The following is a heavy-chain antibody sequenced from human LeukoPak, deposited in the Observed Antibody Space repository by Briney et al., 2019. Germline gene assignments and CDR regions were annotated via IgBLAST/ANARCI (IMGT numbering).Heavy chain of an antibody. V-gene: IGHV3-30*04. J-gene: IGHJ4*02. D-gene: IGHD6-25*01. CDR1: GFTFGDYL. CDR3: ARQDIAAAVTFDY. Sequence: GGSLRLSCTASGFTFGDYLMSWFRQAPGKGLEWVAVTSYDGSNEYSADSVKGRLTISRDNSKNTVYLRMNSLRAEDTAVYYCARQDIAAAVTFDYWGQGTLVTVSS. CDR2: TSYDGSNE.